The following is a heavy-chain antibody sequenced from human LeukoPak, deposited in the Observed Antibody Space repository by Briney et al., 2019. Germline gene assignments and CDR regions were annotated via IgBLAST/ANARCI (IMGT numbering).Heavy chain of an antibody. J-gene: IGHJ4*02. V-gene: IGHV3-30-3*01. CDR1: GFTFSSYA. CDR2: ISYDGSNK. D-gene: IGHD3-22*01. CDR3: ARGGPGSITMIVVVIKYYFDY. Sequence: SGRSLRLSCAASGFTFSSYAMHWVRQAPGKGLEWVAVISYDGSNKYYADSAKGRFTISRDNSKNTLYLQMNSLRAEDTAVYYCARGGPGSITMIVVVIKYYFDYWGQGTLVTVSS.